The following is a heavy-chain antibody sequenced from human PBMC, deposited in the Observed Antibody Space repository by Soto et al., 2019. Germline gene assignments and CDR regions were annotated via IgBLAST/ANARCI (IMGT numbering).Heavy chain of an antibody. CDR1: GGTFSSYA. J-gene: IGHJ4*02. V-gene: IGHV1-69*13. Sequence: ASVKVSCKASGGTFSSYAISWVRQAPGQGLEWMGGIIPIFGTANYAQKFQGRVTITADESTSTAYMELSSLRSEDTAVYYCARDSKTGPIYDYVWGSYRDWGQGTLVTVSS. CDR3: ARDSKTGPIYDYVWGSYRD. D-gene: IGHD3-16*02. CDR2: IIPIFGTA.